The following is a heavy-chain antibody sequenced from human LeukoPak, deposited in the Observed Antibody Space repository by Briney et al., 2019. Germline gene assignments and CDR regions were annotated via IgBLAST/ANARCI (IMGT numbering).Heavy chain of an antibody. Sequence: SVXXXCKASGYTFTSYAMNWVRQAPGQGXXWMGWINTNTGNPTYAQGFTGRFVFSLDTSVSTAYLQISSLKAEDTAVYYCARESNYGSPSYWGQGTLVTVSS. D-gene: IGHD3-10*01. CDR3: ARESNYGSPSY. J-gene: IGHJ4*02. CDR1: GYTFTSYA. V-gene: IGHV7-4-1*02. CDR2: INTNTGNP.